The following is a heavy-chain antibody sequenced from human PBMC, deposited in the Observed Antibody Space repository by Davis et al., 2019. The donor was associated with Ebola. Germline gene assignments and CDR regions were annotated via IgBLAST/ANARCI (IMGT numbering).Heavy chain of an antibody. D-gene: IGHD3-16*02. Sequence: GESLKISCAASRFTVSSNYMSWVRQAPGKGLEWVSVIYSGGSTYYADSVKGRFTISRHNSKNTLYLQMNSLRAEDTAVYYCASTPLTFGGVIVIDYYYGMDVWGQGTTVTVSS. CDR1: RFTVSSNY. V-gene: IGHV3-53*04. CDR3: ASTPLTFGGVIVIDYYYGMDV. J-gene: IGHJ6*02. CDR2: IYSGGST.